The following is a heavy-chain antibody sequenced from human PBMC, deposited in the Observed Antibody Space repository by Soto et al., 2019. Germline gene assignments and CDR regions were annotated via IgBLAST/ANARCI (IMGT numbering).Heavy chain of an antibody. Sequence: SQTLSLTCAIPGDSVSSKSAAWNWIRQPPSRGLEWLGRTYYRSKWYNEYDISVKSRIRINPDTSKNQFSLQLTSVTPQDTAVYYFERDPKGYASGLPGNYFALEIWGQGTLVTVSS. CDR3: ERDPKGYASGLPGNYFALEI. J-gene: IGHJ3*02. CDR2: TYYRSKWYN. V-gene: IGHV6-1*01. D-gene: IGHD1-7*01. CDR1: GDSVSSKSAA.